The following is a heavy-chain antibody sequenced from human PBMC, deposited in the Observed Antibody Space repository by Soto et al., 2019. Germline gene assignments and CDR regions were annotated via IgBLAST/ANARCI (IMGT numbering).Heavy chain of an antibody. CDR1: GFTFSSYG. Sequence: QVQLVESGGGVVQPGRSLRLSCAASGFTFSSYGMQWVRQAPGKGLEWVAVIWYDGSNKYYADSVKGRFTISRDNSKNTMYLKMNSLRAEDTAVYYCARDSGYCSGGSGDHDYYYYYMDVWGKGTTVTVSS. V-gene: IGHV3-33*01. CDR3: ARDSGYCSGGSGDHDYYYYYMDV. D-gene: IGHD2-15*01. J-gene: IGHJ6*03. CDR2: IWYDGSNK.